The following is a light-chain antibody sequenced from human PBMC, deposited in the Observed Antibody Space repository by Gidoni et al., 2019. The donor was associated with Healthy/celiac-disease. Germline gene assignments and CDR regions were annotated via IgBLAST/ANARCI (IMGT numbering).Light chain of an antibody. CDR2: VAS. J-gene: IGKJ1*01. V-gene: IGKV3-15*01. CDR3: QQYNNWPRT. Sequence: EIVMTQSPATLSVSPGERATLSCRASQSISSNLAWYQQKPGQAPRLLIYVASTRATGIPARFSGSGSGTEFTLTISSLQPEDFALYYCQQYNNWPRTFGQGTKVEIK. CDR1: QSISSN.